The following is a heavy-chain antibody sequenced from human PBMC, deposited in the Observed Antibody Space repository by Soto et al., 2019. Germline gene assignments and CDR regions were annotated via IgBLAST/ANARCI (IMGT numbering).Heavy chain of an antibody. J-gene: IGHJ4*02. Sequence: SETLSLTCGVSGGSITSTNWWTWVRQPPGKGLEWIGEIHHSGSTNYNPSLKSRVIISVDKSKNQFSLKLSSVTAADTAVYYCASLPTTSDFDYWGQGALVTVSS. CDR2: IHHSGST. V-gene: IGHV4-4*02. CDR1: GGSITSTNW. CDR3: ASLPTTSDFDY. D-gene: IGHD2-2*01.